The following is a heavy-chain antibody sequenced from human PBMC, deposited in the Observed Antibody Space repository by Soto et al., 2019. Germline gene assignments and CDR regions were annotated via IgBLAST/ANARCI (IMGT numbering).Heavy chain of an antibody. V-gene: IGHV3-74*01. J-gene: IGHJ4*02. CDR2: INDDGIST. D-gene: IGHD1-1*01. CDR3: TRGPRSTSTGTGAF. Sequence: GSLRLSCAASGFTFSVYWMHWVRQVPGKGPEWVSRINDDGISTNYADSVKGRFTISRDNAKNTLYLQMNALRVEDTAVYYCTRGPRSTSTGTGAFWGQGTLVTVSS. CDR1: GFTFSVYW.